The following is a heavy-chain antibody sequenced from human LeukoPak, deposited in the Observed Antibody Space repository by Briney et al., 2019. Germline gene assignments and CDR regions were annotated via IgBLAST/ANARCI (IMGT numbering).Heavy chain of an antibody. D-gene: IGHD5-18*01. CDR1: TFPFDTYA. V-gene: IGHV3-53*01. CDR3: ARGVATAHDAFDI. CDR2: IYSGGST. J-gene: IGHJ3*02. Sequence: GGSLRLSCAASTFPFDTYAMHWFRQAPGKGLEWVSVIYSGGSTYYADSVKGRFTISKDNSKNTLYLQMNSLRAEDSAVYYCARGVATAHDAFDIWGQGTMVTVSS.